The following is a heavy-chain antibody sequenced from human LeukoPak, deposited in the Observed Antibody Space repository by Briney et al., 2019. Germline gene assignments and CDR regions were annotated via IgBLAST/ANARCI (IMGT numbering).Heavy chain of an antibody. CDR3: ARDRSWFGVLLFDY. J-gene: IGHJ4*02. V-gene: IGHV1-2*02. D-gene: IGHD3-10*01. CDR1: GYTFTGYY. Sequence: ASVKVSCKASGYTFTGYYMHWVRQAPGQGLEWMGWINPNSGGTNYAQKFQGRVTMTRDTSISTAYMELSRLRSDDTAVYYCARDRSWFGVLLFDYWGQGTLVTVSS. CDR2: INPNSGGT.